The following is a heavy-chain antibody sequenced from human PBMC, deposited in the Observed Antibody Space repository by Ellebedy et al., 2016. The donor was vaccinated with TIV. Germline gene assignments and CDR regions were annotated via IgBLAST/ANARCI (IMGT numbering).Heavy chain of an antibody. Sequence: GGSLRLSCATSGFTFRNFALHWVRQAPGKGLEWVAVISYDGSKKYYADSVKGRFTISRNNSENTLHLQMNSLRPDDTAVYYCARGGELRYFDWPFDYWGQGTLVTVSS. CDR3: ARGGELRYFDWPFDY. J-gene: IGHJ4*02. D-gene: IGHD3-9*01. CDR2: ISYDGSKK. V-gene: IGHV3-30*04. CDR1: GFTFRNFA.